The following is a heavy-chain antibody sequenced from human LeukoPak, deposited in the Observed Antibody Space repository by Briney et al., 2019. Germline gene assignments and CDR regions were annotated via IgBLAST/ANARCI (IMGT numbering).Heavy chain of an antibody. D-gene: IGHD1-26*01. J-gene: IGHJ4*02. Sequence: SETLSLTCTVSGGSISSYYWSWIRQPPGKGLEWIGYVYYSGTTNHNPSLKSRVTISVDTSKNQFSMELTSLTAADTAVYYCAKGATNFEYWGQGTLVTVSS. CDR1: GGSISSYY. CDR2: VYYSGTT. V-gene: IGHV4-59*01. CDR3: AKGATNFEY.